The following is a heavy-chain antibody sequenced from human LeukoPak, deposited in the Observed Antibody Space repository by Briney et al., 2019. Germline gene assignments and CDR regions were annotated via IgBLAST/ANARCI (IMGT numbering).Heavy chain of an antibody. CDR2: INPNSGGT. Sequence: GASVKVSCKASGYTFTGYYMHWVRQAPGQGLEWMGWINPNSGGTNYAQKFQGRVTMTRDTSISTAYMELSRLRSDDTAVYYCARVRYCSGGSCSRSAFDIWGQGTMVTVSS. CDR3: ARVRYCSGGSCSRSAFDI. CDR1: GYTFTGYY. D-gene: IGHD2-15*01. V-gene: IGHV1-2*02. J-gene: IGHJ3*02.